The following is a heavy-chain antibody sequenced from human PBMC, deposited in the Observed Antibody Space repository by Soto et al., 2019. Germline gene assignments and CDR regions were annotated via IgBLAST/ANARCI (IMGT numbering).Heavy chain of an antibody. CDR2: VYHTGDT. CDR1: GGTVASSHW. CDR3: AREIVTAGGNNYFDP. J-gene: IGHJ5*02. V-gene: IGHV4-4*02. D-gene: IGHD2-21*02. Sequence: PSDTLSLTCGVSGGTVASSHWWSWVRQSPGGGLEWIGNVYHTGDTNLNPSLQSRVTISVDKSNNQFSLRLNSLTAADTAVYFCAREIVTAGGNNYFDPWGPGTLVTVSS.